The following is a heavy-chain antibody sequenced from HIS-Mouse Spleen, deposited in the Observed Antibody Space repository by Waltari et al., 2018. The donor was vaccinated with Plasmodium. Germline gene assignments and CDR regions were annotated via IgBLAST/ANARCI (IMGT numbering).Heavy chain of an antibody. CDR2: IYYSGST. CDR3: ARWVGNWFDP. J-gene: IGHJ5*02. V-gene: IGHV4-31*03. Sequence: QVQLQESGPGLVKPSQTLSLTCSVSGGSISSGGYYWSWIRQHPGKGLELIGYIYYSGSTYYNPSLKSRVTISVDTSKNQFSLKVNSVTAADTAVYYCARWVGNWFDPWGQGTLVTVSS. D-gene: IGHD1-26*01. CDR1: GGSISSGGYY.